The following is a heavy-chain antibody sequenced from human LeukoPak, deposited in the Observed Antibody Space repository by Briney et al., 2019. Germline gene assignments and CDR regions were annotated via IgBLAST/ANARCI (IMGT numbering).Heavy chain of an antibody. Sequence: PSETLSLTCTVSGGSLSSTGSYWGWIRQPPGKGLEWIGYIHYGGNTNYNPSLKSRVTISFDTSKNQFSLNLISATAADTAVYYCASLPGGYWGQGTLVIVSS. V-gene: IGHV4-39*01. J-gene: IGHJ4*02. CDR3: ASLPGGY. CDR1: GGSLSSTGSY. CDR2: IHYGGNT. D-gene: IGHD1-26*01.